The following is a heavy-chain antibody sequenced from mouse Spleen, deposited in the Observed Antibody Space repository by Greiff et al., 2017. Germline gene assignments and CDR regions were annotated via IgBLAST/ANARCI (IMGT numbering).Heavy chain of an antibody. CDR3: ARETFYDGNWYFDV. D-gene: IGHD2-3*01. CDR1: GFSLSRYS. Sequence: VMLVESGPGLVAPSQSLSITCTVSGFSLSRYSVHWVRQPPGKGLEWLGMIWGGGSTDYNSALKSRLSISKDNSKSQVFLKMNSLQTDDTAMYYCARETFYDGNWYFDVWGAGTTVTVSS. V-gene: IGHV2-6-4*01. J-gene: IGHJ1*01. CDR2: IWGGGST.